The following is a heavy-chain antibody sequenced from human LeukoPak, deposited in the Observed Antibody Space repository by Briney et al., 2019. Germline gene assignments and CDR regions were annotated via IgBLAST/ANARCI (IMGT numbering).Heavy chain of an antibody. Sequence: GGSLRLSCAASGFTFSSYAMSWVRQAPGKGLEWVSAISGSGGSTYYADSVKGRFTISRDNSKNTLYLQMNSLRAEDTAVYYCAKEEWGYDFWSGYPPFDYWGQGTLVTVSS. D-gene: IGHD3-3*01. J-gene: IGHJ4*02. V-gene: IGHV3-23*01. CDR3: AKEEWGYDFWSGYPPFDY. CDR1: GFTFSSYA. CDR2: ISGSGGST.